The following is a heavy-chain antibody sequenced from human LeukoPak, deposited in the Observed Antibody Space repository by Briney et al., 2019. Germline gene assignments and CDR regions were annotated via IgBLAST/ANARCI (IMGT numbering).Heavy chain of an antibody. Sequence: GGSLRLSCAASGFTFSSYDMHWVRQATGKGLEWVSAIGTAGDTYYPGSVKGRFTISRENAKNSLYLQMNSLRAGDTAVYYCARGDDSSGSYAFDIWGQGTMLTVSS. D-gene: IGHD3-22*01. CDR2: IGTAGDT. J-gene: IGHJ3*02. V-gene: IGHV3-13*01. CDR1: GFTFSSYD. CDR3: ARGDDSSGSYAFDI.